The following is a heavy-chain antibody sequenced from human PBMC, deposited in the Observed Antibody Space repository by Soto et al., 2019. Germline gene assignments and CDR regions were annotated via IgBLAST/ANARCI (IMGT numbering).Heavy chain of an antibody. CDR1: EFTVCDND. V-gene: IGHV3-53*05. CDR3: ARHGRGVGARPLDY. J-gene: IGHJ4*02. CDR2: IYSSGST. D-gene: IGHD1-26*01. Sequence: PGGSLRLSCAAFEFTVCDNDMSWVRQAPGKRLEWVSVIYSSGSTYYPDSVKGRFTISRDNSKSQVVLTMTNMDPVDTATYYCARHGRGVGARPLDYWGQGTLVTVSS.